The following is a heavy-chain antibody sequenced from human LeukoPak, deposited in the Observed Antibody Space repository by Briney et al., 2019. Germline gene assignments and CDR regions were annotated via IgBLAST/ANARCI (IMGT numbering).Heavy chain of an antibody. D-gene: IGHD3-3*01. CDR2: IYHSGST. CDR3: ARGRSFSRYYDFWSGILFDY. CDR1: GYSISSNFY. Sequence: PSETLSLTCTVSGYSISSNFYWGWIRQSPAKWLEWIGSIYHSGSTYYNPSLKSRVTISVDTSKNQFSLKLSSVTAADTAVYYCARGRSFSRYYDFWSGILFDYWGQGTLVTVSS. J-gene: IGHJ4*02. V-gene: IGHV4-38-2*02.